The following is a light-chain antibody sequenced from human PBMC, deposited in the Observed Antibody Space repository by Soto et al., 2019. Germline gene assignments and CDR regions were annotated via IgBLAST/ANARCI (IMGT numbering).Light chain of an antibody. V-gene: IGLV1-40*01. CDR1: SSNIGAGYD. J-gene: IGLJ1*01. Sequence: QSVLTQPPSVSGAPGQRVTISCTGSSSNIGAGYDVHWYQQLPGTAPKLLIYGNSNRPSGVPDRFSGSKSGTSASLAITGLQAEDEADYYCQSYDSSLSGYLFGPGTKLTVL. CDR2: GNS. CDR3: QSYDSSLSGYL.